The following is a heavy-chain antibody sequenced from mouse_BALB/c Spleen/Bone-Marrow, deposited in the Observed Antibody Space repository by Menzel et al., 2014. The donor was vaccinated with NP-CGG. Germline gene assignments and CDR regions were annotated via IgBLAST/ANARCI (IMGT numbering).Heavy chain of an antibody. Sequence: EVMLVESGAELVKPGASVKLSCTASGFNIKDTYMHWAKQRPEQGLEWIGRIDPANGNTKYDPKFQGKATITADTSSNTAYLQLSSLTSEDTAVYYCARWLLPYGLDYWGQGTSVTVSS. J-gene: IGHJ4*01. V-gene: IGHV14-3*02. CDR1: GFNIKDTY. CDR3: ARWLLPYGLDY. CDR2: IDPANGNT. D-gene: IGHD2-3*01.